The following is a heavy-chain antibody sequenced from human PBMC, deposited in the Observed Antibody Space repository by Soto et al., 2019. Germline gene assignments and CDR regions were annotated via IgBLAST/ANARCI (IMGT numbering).Heavy chain of an antibody. CDR3: ARDHHGSGSYYDGPLDY. J-gene: IGHJ4*02. Sequence: SETLSLTCTVSGGSISSYYWSWIRQPPGKGLEWIGYIYYSGSTNYNPSLKSRVTISVDKSKNQFSLKLSSVTAADTAVYYCARDHHGSGSYYDGPLDYWGQGTLVTVSS. CDR2: IYYSGST. CDR1: GGSISSYY. D-gene: IGHD3-10*01. V-gene: IGHV4-59*12.